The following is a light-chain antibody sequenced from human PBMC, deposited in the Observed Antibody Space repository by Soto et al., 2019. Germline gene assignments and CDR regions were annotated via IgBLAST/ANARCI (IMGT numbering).Light chain of an antibody. CDR2: KAS. CDR3: QEYNSYPWT. J-gene: IGKJ1*01. CDR1: QSISSW. Sequence: DIQMTQSPSTLSASVGDRDTITCRASQSISSWLAWYQQKPGKAPKLLIYKASSLESGVPSRFSGSGSGTEFTLTISSLQPDDYATYYCQEYNSYPWTFAQGTEVAI. V-gene: IGKV1-5*03.